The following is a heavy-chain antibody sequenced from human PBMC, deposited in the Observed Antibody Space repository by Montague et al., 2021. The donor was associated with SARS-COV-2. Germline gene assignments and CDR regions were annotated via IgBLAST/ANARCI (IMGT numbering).Heavy chain of an antibody. Sequence: SETLSLTCAVYGGSFSGYYWSWIRQPPGKGLEWIGEINHSGSTNYNPSLKSRVTISVDTSKNQFSLKLSSVTAADTAVYYCARGHYSSSWYGIGYYFGYWGQGTLVTVSS. CDR3: ARGHYSSSWYGIGYYFGY. D-gene: IGHD6-13*01. V-gene: IGHV4-34*01. CDR1: GGSFSGYY. CDR2: INHSGST. J-gene: IGHJ4*02.